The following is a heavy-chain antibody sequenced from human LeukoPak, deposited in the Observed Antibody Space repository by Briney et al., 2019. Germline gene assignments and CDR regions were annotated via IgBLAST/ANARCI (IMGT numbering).Heavy chain of an antibody. CDR2: FNPSGSST. CDR1: GYTFTSFY. Sequence: ASVKVSCKASGYTFTSFYMHWVRQAPGQGLEWMGIFNPSGSSTTYAQKFQGRVTMTRDTSTSIVYMELSSLGSEDTAVYYCARAGENYYDFYYWGQRTLVTVSS. J-gene: IGHJ4*02. V-gene: IGHV1-46*01. D-gene: IGHD1-26*01. CDR3: ARAGENYYDFYY.